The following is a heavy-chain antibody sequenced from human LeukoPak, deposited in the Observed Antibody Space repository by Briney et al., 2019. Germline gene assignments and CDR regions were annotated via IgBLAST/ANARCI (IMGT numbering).Heavy chain of an antibody. J-gene: IGHJ5*02. CDR2: ISYDGSNK. D-gene: IGHD3-10*01. CDR1: GFTFSSYG. CDR3: AKDSGFGELLGWFDP. Sequence: PGRSLRLSCAASGFTFSSYGMHWVRQAPGKGLEWVAVISYDGSNKYYADSVKGRFTISRDNSKNTLYLQMNSLRAEDTAVYYCAKDSGFGELLGWFDPWGQGTLVTVSS. V-gene: IGHV3-30*18.